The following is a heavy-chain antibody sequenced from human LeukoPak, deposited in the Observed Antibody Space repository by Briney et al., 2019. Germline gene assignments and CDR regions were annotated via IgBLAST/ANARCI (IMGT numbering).Heavy chain of an antibody. V-gene: IGHV1-69*05. CDR3: ARDESSDYYDSSGSFQH. CDR2: IIPIFGTA. J-gene: IGHJ1*01. D-gene: IGHD3-22*01. Sequence: SVKVSCKASGGTFSSYAISWVRQAPGQGLEWMGGIIPIFGTANYAQKFQGRVTITTDESTSTAYMELSSLRSEDTAVYYCARDESSDYYDSSGSFQHWGQGTLVTVSS. CDR1: GGTFSSYA.